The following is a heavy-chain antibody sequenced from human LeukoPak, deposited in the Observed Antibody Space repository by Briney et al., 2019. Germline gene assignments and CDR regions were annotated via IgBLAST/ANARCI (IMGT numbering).Heavy chain of an antibody. D-gene: IGHD2-21*02. Sequence: GGSLRLSCAVSGFPFSDYYMRWIRQAPGKGLEWLSYISSSGSAIYYAASVKGRFTISRDNAKNSLFLQMNSLRAEDTAVYYCASPHCGGDCPIDYWGQGTLVTVSS. CDR1: GFPFSDYY. CDR2: ISSSGSAI. J-gene: IGHJ4*02. CDR3: ASPHCGGDCPIDY. V-gene: IGHV3-11*04.